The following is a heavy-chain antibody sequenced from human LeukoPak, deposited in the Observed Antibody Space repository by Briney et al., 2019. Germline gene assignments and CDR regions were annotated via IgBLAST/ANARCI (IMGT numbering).Heavy chain of an antibody. Sequence: GGSLRLSCAASGFTFSDYYMSWIRQAPGKGLERVSNISSSGSTLYYADSVKGRITISRDNAKNSLYLQMNSLRAEDTAVYYCARRRYNWNAIDYWGQGTLVTVSS. CDR1: GFTFSDYY. CDR3: ARRRYNWNAIDY. D-gene: IGHD1-20*01. V-gene: IGHV3-11*01. J-gene: IGHJ4*02. CDR2: ISSSGSTL.